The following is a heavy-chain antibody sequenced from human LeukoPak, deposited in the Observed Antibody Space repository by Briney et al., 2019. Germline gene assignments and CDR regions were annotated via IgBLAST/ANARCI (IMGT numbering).Heavy chain of an antibody. Sequence: GGSLRLSCAASGFTFSSYAMHWVRQAPGKGLVWVSRINTDGSTTTYADSVKGRFTISRDNTKNTLFLQMNSLSAEDTAVYYCATESHPSGWYLFDYWGQGTLVTVSS. CDR1: GFTFSSYA. V-gene: IGHV3-74*01. CDR2: INTDGSTT. CDR3: ATESHPSGWYLFDY. D-gene: IGHD6-19*01. J-gene: IGHJ4*02.